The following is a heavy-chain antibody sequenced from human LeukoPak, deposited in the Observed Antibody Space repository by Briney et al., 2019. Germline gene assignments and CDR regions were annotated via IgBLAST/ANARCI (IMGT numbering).Heavy chain of an antibody. Sequence: GGSLRLSCAASGFTFSSYAMHWVRQAPGKGLEWVSSISSSSSYIYYADSVKGRFTISRDNAKNSLYLQMNSLRAEDTAVYYCARDLRVVGATEGRWGQGTLVTVSS. J-gene: IGHJ4*02. CDR3: ARDLRVVGATEGR. D-gene: IGHD1-26*01. CDR2: ISSSSSYI. V-gene: IGHV3-21*01. CDR1: GFTFSSYA.